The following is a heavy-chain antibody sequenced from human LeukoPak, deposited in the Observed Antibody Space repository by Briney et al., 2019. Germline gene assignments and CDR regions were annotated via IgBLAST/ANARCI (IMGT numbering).Heavy chain of an antibody. Sequence: GGSLRLSCAASGFTFSSYEMNWVRQAPGKGLEWVSYISSSSSTIYYADSVKGRFTISRDNAKNSLYLQMNSLRAEDTAVYYCARYCSSTSCYPPDYYMDVWGKGTTVTVSS. J-gene: IGHJ6*03. CDR3: ARYCSSTSCYPPDYYMDV. CDR1: GFTFSSYE. V-gene: IGHV3-48*01. CDR2: ISSSSSTI. D-gene: IGHD2-2*01.